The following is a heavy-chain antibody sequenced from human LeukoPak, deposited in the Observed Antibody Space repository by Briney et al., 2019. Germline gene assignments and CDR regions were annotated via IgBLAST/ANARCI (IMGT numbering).Heavy chain of an antibody. CDR2: IYYSGST. D-gene: IGHD3-9*01. CDR3: ARDRTYDILTGYYK. Sequence: SETLSLTCTVSGGSISSYYWSRIRQPPGKGLEWIGYIYYSGSTNYNPSLKSRVTISVDTSKNQFSLKLSSVTAADTAVYYCARDRTYDILTGYYKWGQGTLVTVSS. J-gene: IGHJ4*02. CDR1: GGSISSYY. V-gene: IGHV4-59*12.